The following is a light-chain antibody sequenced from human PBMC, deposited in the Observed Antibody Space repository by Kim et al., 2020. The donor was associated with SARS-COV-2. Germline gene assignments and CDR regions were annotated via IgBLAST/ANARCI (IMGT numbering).Light chain of an antibody. Sequence: QSALTQPASVSGSPGQSITISCTGTSSDVGGYNYVSWYQQHPGKAPKLMIYDVSKRPSGVSNRFSGSKSGNTASLTISGLQAEDEADYYCSSYTSSSWVFGGGTKLTVL. CDR1: SSDVGGYNY. J-gene: IGLJ3*02. V-gene: IGLV2-14*01. CDR3: SSYTSSSWV. CDR2: DVS.